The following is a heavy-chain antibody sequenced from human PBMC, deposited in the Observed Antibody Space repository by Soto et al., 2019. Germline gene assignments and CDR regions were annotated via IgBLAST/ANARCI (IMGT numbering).Heavy chain of an antibody. CDR1: GFTFSNAW. Sequence: PGGSLRLSCAAPGFTFSNAWMNWVRQAPGKGLEWVGRIKSKTDGGTTDYAAPVKGRFTISRDDSKNTLYLQMNSLKTEDTAVYYCTTDLGYSYGERVDYWGQGTLVTVSS. V-gene: IGHV3-15*07. CDR2: IKSKTDGGTT. J-gene: IGHJ4*02. CDR3: TTDLGYSYGERVDY. D-gene: IGHD5-18*01.